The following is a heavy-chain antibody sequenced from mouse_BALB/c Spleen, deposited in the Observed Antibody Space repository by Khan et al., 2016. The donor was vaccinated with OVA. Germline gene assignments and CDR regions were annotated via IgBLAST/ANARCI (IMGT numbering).Heavy chain of an antibody. J-gene: IGHJ2*01. CDR3: ARIKKIVATYFDY. CDR1: GYTFTSYW. CDR2: TNPTNGRT. D-gene: IGHD1-1*01. Sequence: QVQLKQSGAELVKAGASVKMSCKASGYTFTSYWMHWVKQRLGQGLEWFAETNPTNGRTYYNEKYKSKDTLTVDKSSSKAYMQLSGPTFEDSAVYCCARIKKIVATYFDYWRQATTLTVSS. V-gene: IGHV1S81*02.